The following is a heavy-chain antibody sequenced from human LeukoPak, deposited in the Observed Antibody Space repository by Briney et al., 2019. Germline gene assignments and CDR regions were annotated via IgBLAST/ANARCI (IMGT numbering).Heavy chain of an antibody. J-gene: IGHJ5*02. CDR3: ARGFTTFIDWYNWFDP. Sequence: SETLSLTCAVYGGSFSGYYWSWIRQPPGNGLEWIGEINHSGSTNYNPSLKSRVTISVDTSKNQFSLKLSSVTAADTAVYYCARGFTTFIDWYNWFDPWGQGTLVTVSS. CDR2: INHSGST. D-gene: IGHD3-3*01. CDR1: GGSFSGYY. V-gene: IGHV4-34*01.